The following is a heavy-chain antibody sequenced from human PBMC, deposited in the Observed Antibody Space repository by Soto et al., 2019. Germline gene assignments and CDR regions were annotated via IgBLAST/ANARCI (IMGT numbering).Heavy chain of an antibody. J-gene: IGHJ5*02. Sequence: PSETLSLTCAVYGDXINTSHWWSWVRQTPGKGLKWIGETYHSGTTNYNPSLKSRVTISMDKSKNLFSLKLNSVTAADTALYFCARQTNSSPARGPNWFDPWGQGALVTVSS. CDR1: GDXINTSHW. CDR2: TYHSGTT. CDR3: ARQTNSSPARGPNWFDP. V-gene: IGHV4-4*02. D-gene: IGHD6-19*01.